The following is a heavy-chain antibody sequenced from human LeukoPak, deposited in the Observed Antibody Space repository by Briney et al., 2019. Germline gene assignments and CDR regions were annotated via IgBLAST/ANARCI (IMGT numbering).Heavy chain of an antibody. Sequence: SETLSLTCTVSGYSISSGYYWGWIRQPPGKGLEWIGSIYHSGSTYYNPSLKSRVTISVDTSKNQFSLKLSSVTAADTAVYYCARGPSHTPGYYDFWSGPIGRYYYYYMDVWGKGTTVTVSS. CDR3: ARGPSHTPGYYDFWSGPIGRYYYYYMDV. CDR2: IYHSGST. CDR1: GYSISSGYY. D-gene: IGHD3-3*01. V-gene: IGHV4-38-2*02. J-gene: IGHJ6*03.